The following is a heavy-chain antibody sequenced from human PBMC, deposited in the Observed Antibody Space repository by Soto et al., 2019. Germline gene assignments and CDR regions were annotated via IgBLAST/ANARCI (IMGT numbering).Heavy chain of an antibody. D-gene: IGHD1-1*01. CDR3: ARDQSWHDLLWWFDP. J-gene: IGHJ5*02. V-gene: IGHV1-69*13. CDR1: GFTFTNSA. Sequence: SVKVSCKASGFTFTNSAMQWVRQARGQSLEWIGWIIPICGTANYAQKFQGRVTITADESTSTAYMELSSLRSEDTAVYYCARDQSWHDLLWWFDPWGQGTLVTVSS. CDR2: IIPICGTA.